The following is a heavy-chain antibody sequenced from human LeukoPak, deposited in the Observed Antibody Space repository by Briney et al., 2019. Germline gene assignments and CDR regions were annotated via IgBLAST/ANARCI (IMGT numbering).Heavy chain of an antibody. V-gene: IGHV3-23*01. Sequence: GGSLRLSCAASGFTFSTYAMSWVRQAPGKGLEWLSTISGSGSHTYYADSVKGRCTISRDNSKNTLYLQMNRLRAEDTAVYYCARDVSRAGRRYFDWGDFDYWGQGTLVTVSS. CDR3: ARDVSRAGRRYFDWGDFDY. J-gene: IGHJ4*02. CDR1: GFTFSTYA. D-gene: IGHD3-9*01. CDR2: ISGSGSHT.